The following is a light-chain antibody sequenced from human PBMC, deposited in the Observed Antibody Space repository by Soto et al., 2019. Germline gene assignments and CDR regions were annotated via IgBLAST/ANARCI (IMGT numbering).Light chain of an antibody. J-gene: IGKJ2*01. CDR1: QSISSY. CDR2: DAS. CDR3: QQRSNWYT. Sequence: TVLTQSPATLSLSPGERATLSCRASQSISSYLAWFQQKPGQAPRLLIYDASNRATGIPARFSGGGSGTDFTLTISSLELEDFAVYYCQQRSNWYTFGQGTKLEIK. V-gene: IGKV3-11*01.